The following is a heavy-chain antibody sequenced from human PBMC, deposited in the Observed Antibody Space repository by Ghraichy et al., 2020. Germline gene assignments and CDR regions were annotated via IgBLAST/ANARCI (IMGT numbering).Heavy chain of an antibody. V-gene: IGHV4-59*08. Sequence: SETLSLTCTVSGGSITGRYWSWIRQPPGKGLEWIGYIYYTGSTNYNPSLNSRVTISVDTSKNQFSLRLSSVTAADAAMYYCARRFWSGFFDSWGQGTLVTVSS. D-gene: IGHD3-3*01. J-gene: IGHJ4*02. CDR3: ARRFWSGFFDS. CDR2: IYYTGST. CDR1: GGSITGRY.